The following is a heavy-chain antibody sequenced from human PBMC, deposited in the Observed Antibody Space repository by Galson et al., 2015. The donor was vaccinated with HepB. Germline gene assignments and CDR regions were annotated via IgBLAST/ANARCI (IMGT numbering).Heavy chain of an antibody. J-gene: IGHJ4*02. Sequence: SVKVSCKASGYIFTSYYMHWVRQAPGQGLEWMGIINPSGNYTKYAQKFQDRITVTRDTSTSTVYMELSGLRSDDTAVYYCVRADPEQHFDYWGQGTLVTVSS. CDR2: INPSGNYT. V-gene: IGHV1-46*01. CDR3: VRADPEQHFDY. D-gene: IGHD1/OR15-1a*01. CDR1: GYIFTSYY.